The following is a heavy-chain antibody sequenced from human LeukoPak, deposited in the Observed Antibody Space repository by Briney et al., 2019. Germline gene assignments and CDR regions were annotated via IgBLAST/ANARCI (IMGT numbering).Heavy chain of an antibody. CDR3: ARVSLDIVVVGPFDY. CDR1: GYSISSGYY. Sequence: PSETLSLTCTVSGYSISSGYYWGWIRQPPGKGLEWIGSIYHSGSTYYNPSLKSRVTISVDTSKNQFSLKLSSVTAADTAVYYCARVSLDIVVVGPFDYWGQGTLVTVSS. J-gene: IGHJ4*02. V-gene: IGHV4-38-2*02. CDR2: IYHSGST. D-gene: IGHD2-15*01.